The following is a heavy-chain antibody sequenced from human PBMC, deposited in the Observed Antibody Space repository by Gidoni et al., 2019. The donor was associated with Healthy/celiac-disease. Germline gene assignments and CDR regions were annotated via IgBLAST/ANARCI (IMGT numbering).Heavy chain of an antibody. D-gene: IGHD6-19*01. V-gene: IGHV3-21*01. CDR1: GLPFSSYS. CDR3: ARDPEGIAVAGTGWFDP. J-gene: IGHJ5*02. Sequence: EVQLVESGGGLVKPGGSLRLSCAASGLPFSSYSMNWVRQAPGKGLEWVLSISSSSSYIYYADSVKGRFTISRDNAKNSLYLQMNSLRAEDTAVYYCARDPEGIAVAGTGWFDPWGQGTLVTVSS. CDR2: ISSSSSYI.